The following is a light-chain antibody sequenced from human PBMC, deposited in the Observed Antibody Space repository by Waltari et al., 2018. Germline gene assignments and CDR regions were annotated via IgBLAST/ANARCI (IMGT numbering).Light chain of an antibody. CDR1: SSAIGGFDY. V-gene: IGLV2-14*01. CDR2: NVS. Sequence: QSALTPPASVSGSPGQSIPISGTGTSSAIGGFDYVSWYQQHPGKVPRLVIHNVSQRPSGVSNRFSGSKSGNTASLTISGLQAEDEADYYCISYTSRTTYVFGTGTKVTVL. J-gene: IGLJ1*01. CDR3: ISYTSRTTYV.